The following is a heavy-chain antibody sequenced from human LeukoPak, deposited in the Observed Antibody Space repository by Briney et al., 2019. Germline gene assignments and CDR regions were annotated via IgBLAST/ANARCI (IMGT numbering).Heavy chain of an antibody. D-gene: IGHD3-9*01. CDR1: GFTFSSYA. CDR2: ISYDGSNK. CDR3: ATEYEGDYDILTGSPTPDY. V-gene: IGHV3-30-3*01. Sequence: GGSLRLSCAASGFTFSSYAMHWVRQAPGKGLEWVAVISYDGSNKYYADSVKGRFTISRDNSKNTLYLQMNSLRAEDTAVYYCATEYEGDYDILTGSPTPDYWGQGTLVTVSS. J-gene: IGHJ4*02.